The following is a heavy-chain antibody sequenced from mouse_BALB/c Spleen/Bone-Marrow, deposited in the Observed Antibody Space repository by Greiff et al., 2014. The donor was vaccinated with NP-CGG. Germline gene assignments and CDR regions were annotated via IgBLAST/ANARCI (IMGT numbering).Heavy chain of an antibody. J-gene: IGHJ3*01. CDR2: IYPGSGNT. Sequence: VQGVESGAELARPWASVKLSCKASGYTFTDYYINWVKQRTGQGLEWIGEIYPGSGNTYYNEKFKGKATLTADKSSSTAYMQLSSLTSEDFAVYFCARSRGYAWFAYWGQGTLVTVSA. V-gene: IGHV1-77*01. D-gene: IGHD2-2*01. CDR3: ARSRGYAWFAY. CDR1: GYTFTDYY.